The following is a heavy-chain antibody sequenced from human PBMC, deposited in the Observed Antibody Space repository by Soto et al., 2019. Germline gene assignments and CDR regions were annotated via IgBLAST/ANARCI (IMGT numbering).Heavy chain of an antibody. CDR1: GVHFISYA. CDR3: AIQRHHGSGCSFNL. D-gene: IGHD3-3*01. Sequence: ASVKVSCKCSGVHFISYAIHCVRQPPGQRLEWMGWINVATANTKYSQHSQGRVTITRATSASTASMELNGLTSDDTAISYCAIQRHHGSGCSFNLWG. CDR2: INVATANT. J-gene: IGHJ2*01. V-gene: IGHV1-3*01.